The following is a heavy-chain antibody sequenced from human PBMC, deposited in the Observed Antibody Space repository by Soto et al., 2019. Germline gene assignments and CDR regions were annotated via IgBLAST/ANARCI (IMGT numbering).Heavy chain of an antibody. D-gene: IGHD3-16*01. V-gene: IGHV4-30-4*01. J-gene: IGHJ5*02. CDR3: ARVGGLGELPPWFDP. Sequence: QVQLQESGPGLVKPSQTLSLTCTVSGGSISSGDYYWSWIRQPPGKGLEWIGYIYYSGSTYYNPSLTIRVTISVDRPKTQFSLRVSSVTAADTAVYYCARVGGLGELPPWFDPWGQGTLVPVSS. CDR1: GGSISSGDYY. CDR2: IYYSGST.